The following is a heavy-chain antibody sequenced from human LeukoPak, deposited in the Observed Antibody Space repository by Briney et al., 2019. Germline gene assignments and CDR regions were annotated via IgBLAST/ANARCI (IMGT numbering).Heavy chain of an antibody. Sequence: GGSLRLSCAASGFTFSSYAMSWVRQAPGKGLEWVSAISGSGGSTYYADSVKGRFTISRDNSKNTPYLQMNSLRAEDTAVYYCAKGEDIVVVPAAMGYYYGSGSYDYWGQGTLVTVSS. CDR1: GFTFSSYA. J-gene: IGHJ4*02. D-gene: IGHD2-2*01. V-gene: IGHV3-23*01. CDR3: AKGEDIVVVPAAMGYYYGSGSYDY. CDR2: ISGSGGST.